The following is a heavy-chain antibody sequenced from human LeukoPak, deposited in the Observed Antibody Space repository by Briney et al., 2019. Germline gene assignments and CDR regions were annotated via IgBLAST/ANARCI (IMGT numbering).Heavy chain of an antibody. Sequence: QPGGSLRLSCAASGFTFSSYWMSWVRQAPGKGLEYVSAISSNGGSTYYANSVKGRFTISRDNSKNTLYLQMGSLRAEDMAVYYCARDWVQGDSAFDIWGQGTMVTVSS. CDR1: GFTFSSYW. CDR3: ARDWVQGDSAFDI. V-gene: IGHV3-64*01. D-gene: IGHD2-15*01. J-gene: IGHJ3*02. CDR2: ISSNGGST.